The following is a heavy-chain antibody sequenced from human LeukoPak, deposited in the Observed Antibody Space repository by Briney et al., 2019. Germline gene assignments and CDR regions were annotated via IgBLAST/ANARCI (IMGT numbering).Heavy chain of an antibody. Sequence: SETLSLTCTVSGGPISSGDYYWRWIRQPPGKGLEWIGYIYYSGSTYYNPSLKSRVTISVDTSKNQFSLKLSSVTAADTAVYYCARVKSYYFDYWGQGTLVTVSS. V-gene: IGHV4-30-4*08. CDR2: IYYSGST. D-gene: IGHD4-23*01. CDR1: GGPISSGDYY. CDR3: ARVKSYYFDY. J-gene: IGHJ4*02.